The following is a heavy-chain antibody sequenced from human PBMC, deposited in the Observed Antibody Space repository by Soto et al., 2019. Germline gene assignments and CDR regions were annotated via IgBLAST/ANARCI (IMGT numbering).Heavy chain of an antibody. CDR3: ARERRGDGNAEL. D-gene: IGHD1-7*01. J-gene: IGHJ4*02. CDR1: GFTVCTSR. V-gene: IGHV3-66*01. CDR2: IYSGGNT. Sequence: DVQVVESGGGLVLPGGSLRLSCAASGFTVCTSRMSWFRQAPGKGLEWVSVIYSGGNTYYADSVKGRFTISRDNSQNTLYIQMNSLSAEDTAVYYCARERRGDGNAELWGQGTLVTVSS.